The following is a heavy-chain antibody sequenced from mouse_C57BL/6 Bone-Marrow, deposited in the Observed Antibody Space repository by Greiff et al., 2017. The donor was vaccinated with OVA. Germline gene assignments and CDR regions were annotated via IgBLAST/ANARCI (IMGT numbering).Heavy chain of an antibody. J-gene: IGHJ3*01. D-gene: IGHD1-1*01. Sequence: EVKLMESEGGLVKPGGSLKLSCAASGFTFSDYGMHWVRQAPEKGLEWVAYISSGSSTIYYADKVKGRFTISRDNAKNTLFRQMTSVRSEDTAMYYCARLGYYGSSPFACWGQGPLVTVSA. CDR1: GFTFSDYG. CDR3: ARLGYYGSSPFAC. V-gene: IGHV5-17*01. CDR2: ISSGSSTI.